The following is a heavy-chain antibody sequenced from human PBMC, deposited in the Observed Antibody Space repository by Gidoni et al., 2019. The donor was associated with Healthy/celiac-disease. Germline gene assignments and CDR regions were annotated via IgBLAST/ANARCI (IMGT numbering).Heavy chain of an antibody. Sequence: QVQLQESGPGLVKPSGTLSLTCAVSGGSISSGNWWSWVRQPPGKGLEWIGEIYHRGSTNYNPALKRRVTISVDKSKTQFSLKLSSVTAADTAVYYCARRRSGYYVGSIDYWGQGTLVTVSS. D-gene: IGHD3-3*01. CDR2: IYHRGST. V-gene: IGHV4-4*02. CDR3: ARRRSGYYVGSIDY. CDR1: GGSISSGNW. J-gene: IGHJ4*02.